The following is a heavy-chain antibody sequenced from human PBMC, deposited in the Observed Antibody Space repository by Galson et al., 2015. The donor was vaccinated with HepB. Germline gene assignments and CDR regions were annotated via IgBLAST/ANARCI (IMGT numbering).Heavy chain of an antibody. CDR3: ARGVGSGWYRRYFDY. CDR1: GFTFSSYD. V-gene: IGHV3-48*03. CDR2: ISSSGSTI. Sequence: SLRLSCAASGFTFSSYDMNWVRQAPGKGLEWVSYISSSGSTIYYADSVKGRFTISRDNAKNSLYLQMNSLRAEDTAVYYCARGVGSGWYRRYFDYWGQGTLVTVSS. D-gene: IGHD6-19*01. J-gene: IGHJ4*02.